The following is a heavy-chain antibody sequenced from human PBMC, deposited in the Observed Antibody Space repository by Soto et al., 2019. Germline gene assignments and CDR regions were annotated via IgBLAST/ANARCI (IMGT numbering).Heavy chain of an antibody. CDR1: GDSVSSNSAA. Sequence: SQTLSLTCAISGDSVSSNSAAWNWIRQSPSRGLEWLGRTYYRSKWYNDYTVSVKSRITINPDTSKNQFSLQLNSVTPEDTAVYYYASGFLSSGWYSYYYGMDDWGQGTTVNVSS. CDR3: ASGFLSSGWYSYYYGMDD. J-gene: IGHJ6*02. CDR2: TYYRSKWYN. D-gene: IGHD6-19*01. V-gene: IGHV6-1*01.